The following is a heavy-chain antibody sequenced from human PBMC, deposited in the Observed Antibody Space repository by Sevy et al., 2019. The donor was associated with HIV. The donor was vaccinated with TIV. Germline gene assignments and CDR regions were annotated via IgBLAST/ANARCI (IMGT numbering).Heavy chain of an antibody. CDR3: AKDPYSSGEYFQK. J-gene: IGHJ1*01. Sequence: GGSLRLSCKASGFNFNNYAMSWVRQAPGKGLEWVSTISGSGGRTYTAESVRGRLTISRDNSKRTVYLQMNSLRGDDTAIYYCAKDPYSSGEYFQKWGLGARVTVSS. D-gene: IGHD3-22*01. CDR2: ISGSGGRT. V-gene: IGHV3-23*01. CDR1: GFNFNNYA.